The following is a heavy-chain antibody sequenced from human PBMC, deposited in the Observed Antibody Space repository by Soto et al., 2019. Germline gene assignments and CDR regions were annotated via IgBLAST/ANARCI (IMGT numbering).Heavy chain of an antibody. Sequence: SETLSLTCTVSGGSISSYYWSWIRQPPGKGLEWIGYIYYSGSTNYNPSLKSRVTISVDTSKNQSSLKLSSVTAADTAVYYCARHGRAVGYRGVIDYWGQGTLVTVS. V-gene: IGHV4-59*08. CDR3: ARHGRAVGYRGVIDY. CDR1: GGSISSYY. CDR2: IYYSGST. J-gene: IGHJ4*02. D-gene: IGHD1-1*01.